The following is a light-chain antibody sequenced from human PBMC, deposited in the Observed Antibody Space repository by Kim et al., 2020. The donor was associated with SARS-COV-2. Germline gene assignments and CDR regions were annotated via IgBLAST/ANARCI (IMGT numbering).Light chain of an antibody. CDR2: TAS. Sequence: AIRMTQSPSSLSASTGDRVTITCRANQGISSYLAWYQQQPGKAPKLLIYTASTLQSGVPSRFSGSGSGTDFTLTISCLQSEDFATYYCQQYYSYPWTFAQGTKVEIK. V-gene: IGKV1-8*01. CDR1: QGISSY. CDR3: QQYYSYPWT. J-gene: IGKJ1*01.